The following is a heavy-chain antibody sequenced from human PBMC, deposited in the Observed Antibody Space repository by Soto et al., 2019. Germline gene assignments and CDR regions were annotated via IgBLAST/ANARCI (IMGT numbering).Heavy chain of an antibody. CDR3: ARGAAPFDY. CDR2: FYYTAST. CDR1: GGSISSGDFY. J-gene: IGHJ4*02. Sequence: SETLSLTCTVSGGSISSGDFYWSWIRQPPGKGLEWIGYFYYTASTYYNPSLKSRVTISVDTSKNQFSLKLSSVTAADTAVYYCARGAAPFDYWGQGALVTAPQ. V-gene: IGHV4-30-4*01. D-gene: IGHD2-15*01.